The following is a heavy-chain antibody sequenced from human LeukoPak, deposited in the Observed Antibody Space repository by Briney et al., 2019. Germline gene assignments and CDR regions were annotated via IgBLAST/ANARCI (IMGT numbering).Heavy chain of an antibody. Sequence: PGGSLRLSCAASGFTFSSYSMNWVRQAPGKGLEWVSSISSSSSYIYYADSVKGRFTISRGNSKNTLYLQMDTLRAEDTAVYYCAKIGSSSDYWGQGTLVTVSS. D-gene: IGHD2-2*01. V-gene: IGHV3-21*01. CDR1: GFTFSSYS. CDR3: AKIGSSSDY. J-gene: IGHJ4*02. CDR2: ISSSSSYI.